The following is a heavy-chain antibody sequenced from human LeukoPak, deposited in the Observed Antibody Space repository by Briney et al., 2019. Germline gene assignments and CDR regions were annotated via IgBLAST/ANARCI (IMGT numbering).Heavy chain of an antibody. V-gene: IGHV1-8*02. CDR2: MNPNSGNT. CDR1: GYTFTSYG. J-gene: IGHJ3*02. CDR3: AVAAAGTGDAFDI. D-gene: IGHD6-13*01. Sequence: ASVKVSCKASGYTFTSYGISWVRQATGQGLEWMGWMNPNSGNTGYAQKFQGRVTMTRNTSISTAYMELSSLRSEDTAVYYCAVAAAGTGDAFDIWGQGTMVTVSS.